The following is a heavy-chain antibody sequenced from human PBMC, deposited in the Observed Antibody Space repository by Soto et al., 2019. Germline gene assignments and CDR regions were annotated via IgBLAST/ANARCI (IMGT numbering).Heavy chain of an antibody. Sequence: TRSLTCPFSGGSSSSGDYYGSWIRKPPGKGREGIGYIYYRGRTYYNPSLSSRVTIQVDTSKNQFSVKLGFLTAGDTAVYYCARPLWRYSSYEGLADAFDIWGQGTMVTVSS. J-gene: IGHJ3*02. D-gene: IGHD5-12*01. CDR3: ARPLWRYSSYEGLADAFDI. CDR1: GGSSSSGDYY. CDR2: IYYRGRT. V-gene: IGHV4-30-4*01.